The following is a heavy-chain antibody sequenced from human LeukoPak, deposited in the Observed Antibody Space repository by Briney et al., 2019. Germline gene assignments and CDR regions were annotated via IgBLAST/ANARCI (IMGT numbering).Heavy chain of an antibody. D-gene: IGHD2-2*01. CDR3: ARDFQYCGSTSCYDLRDFDY. CDR2: ISSSSSYI. J-gene: IGHJ4*02. Sequence: GGSLRLSCAASGFTFSSYSMNWVRQAPGKGLEWVSSISSSSSYIYYADSVKGRFTISRDNAKNSLYLQMNSLRAEDTAVYYCARDFQYCGSTSCYDLRDFDYWGQGTLVTVSS. CDR1: GFTFSSYS. V-gene: IGHV3-21*01.